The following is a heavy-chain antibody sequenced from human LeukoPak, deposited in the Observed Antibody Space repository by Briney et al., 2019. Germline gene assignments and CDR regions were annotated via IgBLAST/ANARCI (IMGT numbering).Heavy chain of an antibody. CDR1: GFTFSSYA. J-gene: IGHJ4*02. Sequence: PGGSLRLSCAASGFTFSSYAMSWVRQAPGKGLEWVSAISGSGGSTYYADSVKGRFTISRDNSKNTLYLQMNSLKTEDTAVYYCTTEAREQYYFDYWGQGTLVTVSS. D-gene: IGHD1-26*01. CDR3: TTEAREQYYFDY. V-gene: IGHV3-23*01. CDR2: ISGSGGST.